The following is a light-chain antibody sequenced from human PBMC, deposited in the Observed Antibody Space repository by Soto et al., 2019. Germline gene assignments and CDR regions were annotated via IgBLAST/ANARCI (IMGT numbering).Light chain of an antibody. V-gene: IGKV1-27*01. CDR2: SAS. CDR3: QKFNSSQWT. Sequence: DIPMTQSPSSLPASVGDRVTITCRASQDISNYVAWYQQKPGQVPKLLIYSASTLHSGVPSRFSGSGSGTEFTLTISSLQPEDVATYYCQKFNSSQWTFGQGTRVEF. CDR1: QDISNY. J-gene: IGKJ1*01.